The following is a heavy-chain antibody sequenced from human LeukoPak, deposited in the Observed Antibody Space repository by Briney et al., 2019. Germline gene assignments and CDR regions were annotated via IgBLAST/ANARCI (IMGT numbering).Heavy chain of an antibody. CDR3: ARTQRHCSGGSCYSVRPYSYYYTDV. D-gene: IGHD2-15*01. CDR2: IYYSGST. J-gene: IGHJ6*03. Sequence: SETLSLTCTVSGGSISSYYWSWIRQPPGKGLEWIGYIYYSGSTNYNPSLKSRVTISVDTSKHQFSLKLSSVTAADTAVYYCARTQRHCSGGSCYSVRPYSYYYTDVWGKGTTVTVSS. CDR1: GGSISSYY. V-gene: IGHV4-59*01.